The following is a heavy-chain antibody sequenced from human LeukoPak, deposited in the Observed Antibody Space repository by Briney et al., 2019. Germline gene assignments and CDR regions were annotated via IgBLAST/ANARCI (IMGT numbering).Heavy chain of an antibody. D-gene: IGHD3-22*01. CDR1: GFTFSSYT. V-gene: IGHV3-23*01. J-gene: IGHJ4*02. CDR3: AKDQALIITMIVDGYYFDY. CDR2: ISGSGGST. Sequence: GGSLRLSCAASGFTFSSYTMSWVRQAPGKGLEWVSAISGSGGSTYYADSVKGRFTISRDNSKNTLYLQMNSLRAEDTAVYYCAKDQALIITMIVDGYYFDYWGQGTLVTVSS.